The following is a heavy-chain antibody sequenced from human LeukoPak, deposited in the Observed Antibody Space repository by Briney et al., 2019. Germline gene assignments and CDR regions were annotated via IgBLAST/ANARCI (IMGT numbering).Heavy chain of an antibody. CDR2: IHIGGNT. J-gene: IGHJ6*03. Sequence: SETLSLTCTVSGASISNPSYYWAWIRQPAGKALEWIGRIHIGGNTNYNPSLNSRVTISVDTSKNQFSLNLNSVTATDTAVYYCARDDSRGYNYGHYYYYMDVWGEGTTVTVSS. V-gene: IGHV4-61*02. CDR1: GASISNPSYY. D-gene: IGHD5-18*01. CDR3: ARDDSRGYNYGHYYYYMDV.